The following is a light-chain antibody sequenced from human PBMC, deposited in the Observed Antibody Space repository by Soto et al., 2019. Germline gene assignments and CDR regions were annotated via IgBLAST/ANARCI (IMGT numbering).Light chain of an antibody. J-gene: IGKJ4*01. V-gene: IGKV1-33*01. CDR1: QNIQQN. Sequence: DIQMTQSTSSLSASGGDRVTIICQASQNIQQNLNWYQHKTGQAPKLLIYDASYLDMGVPARFSGSGAGTDFTFPISRLHPEDVATYYCQQFDDLLTFGGGTSVEIK. CDR3: QQFDDLLT. CDR2: DAS.